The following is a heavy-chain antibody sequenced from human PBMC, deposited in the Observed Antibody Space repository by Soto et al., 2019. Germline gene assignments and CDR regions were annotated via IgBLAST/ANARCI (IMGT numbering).Heavy chain of an antibody. CDR2: IWYDGSNK. J-gene: IGHJ2*01. D-gene: IGHD4-17*01. V-gene: IGHV3-33*01. CDR3: ASPRGVADYSNWYFYL. Sequence: QVQLVESGGGVVQPGRSLRLSCAASGFTFSSYGMHWVREATGKGLEWVAVIWYDGSNKYYADSVKGRFTISRDNSKNTLYMQMNSLRAEYTAVYYCASPRGVADYSNWYFYLWGRGLLVTVSS. CDR1: GFTFSSYG.